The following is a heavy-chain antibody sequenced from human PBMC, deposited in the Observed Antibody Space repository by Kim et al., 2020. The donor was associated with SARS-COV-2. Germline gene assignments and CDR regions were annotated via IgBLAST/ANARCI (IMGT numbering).Heavy chain of an antibody. D-gene: IGHD3-22*01. CDR2: IYHSGST. Sequence: SETLSLTCAVSGGSISSSNWWSWVRQPPGTGLEWIGEIYHSGSTNYNPSLKSRVTISVDKSKNQFSLKLSSVTAADTAVYYCARGLTYYYDSSGYPAPLDYWGQGTLVTVSS. J-gene: IGHJ4*02. V-gene: IGHV4-4*02. CDR3: ARGLTYYYDSSGYPAPLDY. CDR1: GGSISSSNW.